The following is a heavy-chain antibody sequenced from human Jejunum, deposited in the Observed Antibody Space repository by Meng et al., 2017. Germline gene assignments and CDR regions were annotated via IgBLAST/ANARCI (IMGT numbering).Heavy chain of an antibody. Sequence: QVQLVASGGGVVQPGTSLCFSCSSAGFNFISYGRHWVRQAPGKGLEWVASIWYDASNKYYADSVKGRFIISRDNSKKILSLQMNSLRADDTAVYYCAGAGLRCGKDCSALQDWGQGTLVTVSS. V-gene: IGHV3-33*01. CDR1: GFNFISYG. CDR3: AGAGLRCGKDCSALQD. CDR2: IWYDASNK. J-gene: IGHJ1*01. D-gene: IGHD2-21*02.